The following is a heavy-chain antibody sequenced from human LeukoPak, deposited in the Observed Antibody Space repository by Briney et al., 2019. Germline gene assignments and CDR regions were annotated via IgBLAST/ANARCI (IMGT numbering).Heavy chain of an antibody. CDR1: GFTLSSYA. CDR3: AKDHDCSSTSCYTRWFDP. V-gene: IGHV3-23*01. D-gene: IGHD2-2*02. Sequence: PGGSLRLSCAASGFTLSSYAMSWVRQAPGKGLEWVSAISGSGGSTYYADSVKGRFTISRDNSKNTLYLQMNSLRAEDTAVYYCAKDHDCSSTSCYTRWFDPWGQGTLVTVSS. CDR2: ISGSGGST. J-gene: IGHJ5*02.